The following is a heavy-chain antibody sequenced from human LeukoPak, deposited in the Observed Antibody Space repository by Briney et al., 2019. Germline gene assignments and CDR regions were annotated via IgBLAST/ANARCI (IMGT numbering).Heavy chain of an antibody. J-gene: IGHJ6*02. D-gene: IGHD4-17*01. CDR2: ISYDGSNK. CDR3: AKDQVSYGDYGYYYYGMHV. Sequence: AGSLRLSCAASGFTFSSYGMHWFRQAPGKWLECVAVISYDGSNKYYADSVKGRFTISRDNSKNTLYLQMNSLRAEHTAVYYCAKDQVSYGDYGYYYYGMHVWGQGPTVTVSS. V-gene: IGHV3-30*18. CDR1: GFTFSSYG.